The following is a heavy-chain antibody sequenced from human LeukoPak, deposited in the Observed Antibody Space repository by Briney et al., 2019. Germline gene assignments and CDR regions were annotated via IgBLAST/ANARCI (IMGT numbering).Heavy chain of an antibody. V-gene: IGHV3-23*01. CDR3: AKGLYYDSSGYTYAFDI. CDR2: ISGSGDRT. CDR1: GFTFSTFA. J-gene: IGHJ3*02. D-gene: IGHD3-22*01. Sequence: GGSLRLSCAASGFTFSTFAVHWVRQAPGKGLQWVSAISGSGDRTYYADSVKGRFTVSRDNSKNTLYLQMNSLRAEDTAVYYCAKGLYYDSSGYTYAFDIWGQGTMVTVSS.